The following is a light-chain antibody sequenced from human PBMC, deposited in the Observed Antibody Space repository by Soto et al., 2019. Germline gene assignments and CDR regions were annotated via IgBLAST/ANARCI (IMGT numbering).Light chain of an antibody. CDR2: AAS. J-gene: IGKJ5*01. CDR1: QSVSSGF. V-gene: IGKV3-20*01. CDR3: QQYDTSPIT. Sequence: EIVLTQSPGILSLSPGERATLSCRASQSVSSGFLAWYQQKPGQAPRLLIYAASSRATGIPDRFSGSGSETDFSLTISRLEPEDFAQYYCQQYDTSPITFGQGTRLQIK.